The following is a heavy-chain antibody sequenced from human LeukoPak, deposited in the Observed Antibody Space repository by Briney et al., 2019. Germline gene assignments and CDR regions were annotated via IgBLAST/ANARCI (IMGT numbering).Heavy chain of an antibody. J-gene: IGHJ4*02. CDR3: ARDKGGIQLWSYYFDY. Sequence: GRSLRLSCAASGFTFSSYGMHWVRQAPGKGLEWVAVIWYDGSNKYYADSVKGRFTISRDNSKNTLYLQMNSLRAEDTAVYYCARDKGGIQLWSYYFDYWGQRTLVTVSS. D-gene: IGHD5-18*01. CDR1: GFTFSSYG. CDR2: IWYDGSNK. V-gene: IGHV3-33*01.